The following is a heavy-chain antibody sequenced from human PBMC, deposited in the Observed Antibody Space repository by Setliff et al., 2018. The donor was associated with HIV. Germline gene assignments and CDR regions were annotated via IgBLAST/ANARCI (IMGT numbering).Heavy chain of an antibody. D-gene: IGHD5-12*01. CDR3: ARLYSPPRGFDF. J-gene: IGHJ4*02. CDR1: GESFNGYY. CDR2: IYHIGST. V-gene: IGHV4-38-2*01. Sequence: SETLSLTCAVYGESFNGYYWAWIRQPPGKGLEWIGSIYHIGSTYYNPSLKSRVTISVDTSKNQFSLRLRAVTAADTAIYYCARLYSPPRGFDFWGQGTLVTVSS.